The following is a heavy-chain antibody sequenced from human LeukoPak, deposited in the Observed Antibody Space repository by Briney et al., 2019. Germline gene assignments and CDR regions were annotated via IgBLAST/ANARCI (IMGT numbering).Heavy chain of an antibody. V-gene: IGHV3-23*01. CDR3: VREDTPATANY. D-gene: IGHD2-21*02. CDR2: ISGGGDIT. Sequence: GGSLRLSCAAPGFNFANHAMSWVRQTAGKGLEWVSAISGGGDITYYADSVKGRFTISRDNSKDTLFLQMHSLRPGDTAVYYCVREDTPATANYWGQGTLVTISS. CDR1: GFNFANHA. J-gene: IGHJ4*02.